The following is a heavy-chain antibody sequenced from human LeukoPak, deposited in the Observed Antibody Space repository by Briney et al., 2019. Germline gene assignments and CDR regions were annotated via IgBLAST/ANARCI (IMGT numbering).Heavy chain of an antibody. D-gene: IGHD6-13*01. CDR3: ARITAAGNDNWFDP. CDR1: GYTITSYH. J-gene: IGHJ5*02. Sequence: ASVKVSCKASGYTITSYHMHWVRQAPGQGLEWMGIINPSGGTTNYAQKFQGRVTMTRDMSTSTVYMELSSLRSEDTAVYYCARITAAGNDNWFDPWGQGTLVTVSS. CDR2: INPSGGTT. V-gene: IGHV1-46*01.